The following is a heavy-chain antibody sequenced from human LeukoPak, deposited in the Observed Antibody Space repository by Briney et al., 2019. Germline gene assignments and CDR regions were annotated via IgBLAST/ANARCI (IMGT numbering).Heavy chain of an antibody. V-gene: IGHV3-33*01. Sequence: GGSLRLSCAASGFTFSSYGMHWVRQAPGKGLEWVAVILNDGSQEKYADSVKGRFTISRDNSKNALFLQMNSLRAEDTAVYYCARDDALGDNALDIWGQGTMVTVSS. J-gene: IGHJ3*02. D-gene: IGHD3-16*01. CDR1: GFTFSSYG. CDR2: ILNDGSQE. CDR3: ARDDALGDNALDI.